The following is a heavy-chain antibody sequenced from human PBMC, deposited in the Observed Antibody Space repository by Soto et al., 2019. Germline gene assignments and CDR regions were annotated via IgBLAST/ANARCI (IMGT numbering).Heavy chain of an antibody. D-gene: IGHD3-16*01. J-gene: IGHJ4*02. CDR2: VYWDDDK. CDR1: GFSLNTRDVG. Sequence: QNTLNESGPALVKPTQTLTLTCIFSGFSLNTRDVGVGWIRQPPGKALEWLGVVYWDDDKTYSPSLKSRLTITKDTPKNQVVLRMTKMDPVDTATYYCAHCRGGVASFWGQGTLVTVSS. V-gene: IGHV2-5*02. CDR3: AHCRGGVASF.